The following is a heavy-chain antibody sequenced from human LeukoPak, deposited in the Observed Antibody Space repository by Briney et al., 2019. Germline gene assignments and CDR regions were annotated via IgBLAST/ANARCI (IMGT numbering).Heavy chain of an antibody. CDR3: ARRGGDVQSHYYYYGMDV. CDR2: IYPGDSDT. J-gene: IGHJ6*02. V-gene: IGHV5-51*01. CDR1: GYSFTSYW. Sequence: GESLKISCQGSGYSFTSYWIGWVRQMPGKGLEWMGIIYPGDSDTRYSPSFQGQVTISADKSISTAYLQWSSLKASDTAMYYCARRGGDVQSHYYYYGMDVWGQGTTVTVSS. D-gene: IGHD2-21*02.